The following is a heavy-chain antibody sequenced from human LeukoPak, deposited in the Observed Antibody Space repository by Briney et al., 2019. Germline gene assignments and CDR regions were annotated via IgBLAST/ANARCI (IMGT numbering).Heavy chain of an antibody. D-gene: IGHD4-17*01. CDR1: GGYIGSYY. V-gene: IGHV4-4*07. Sequence: SETLSLTCTVSGGYIGSYYWSWIRQPAGKGLEWIGRIRTTENTDYNPSLKSRVTMSVDMSTSQVSLTLTSVTAADTAVYYCAREGDYGDYSKSFYYMDVWGKGTTVTVSS. J-gene: IGHJ6*03. CDR2: IRTTENT. CDR3: AREGDYGDYSKSFYYMDV.